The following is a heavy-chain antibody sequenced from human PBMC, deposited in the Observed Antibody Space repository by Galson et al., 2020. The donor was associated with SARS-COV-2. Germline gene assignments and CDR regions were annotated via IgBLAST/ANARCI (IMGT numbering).Heavy chain of an antibody. CDR2: INPNSGGT. V-gene: IGHV1-2*04. CDR1: GYTFTGYY. J-gene: IGHJ3*02. Sequence: ASVKVSCKASGYTFTGYYMHWVRQAPGQGLEWMGWINPNSGGTNYAQKFQGWVTMTRDTSISTAYMELSRLRSDDTAVYYCARARRHCSGGSCYPDDAFDIWGQGTMVTVSS. D-gene: IGHD2-15*01. CDR3: ARARRHCSGGSCYPDDAFDI.